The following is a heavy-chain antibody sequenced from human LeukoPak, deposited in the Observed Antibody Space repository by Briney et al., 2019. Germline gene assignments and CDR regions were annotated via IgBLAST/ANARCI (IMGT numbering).Heavy chain of an antibody. CDR1: GFTFSSYA. CDR2: ISGSGGST. CDR3: AKENYYDSSGNYFDY. Sequence: PGGSLRLFCAASGFTFSSYAMSWVRQAPGKGLEWVSAISGSGGSTYYADSVKGRFTISRDNSKNTLYLQMNSLRAEDTAVYYCAKENYYDSSGNYFDYWGQGTLVTVSS. J-gene: IGHJ4*02. V-gene: IGHV3-23*01. D-gene: IGHD3-22*01.